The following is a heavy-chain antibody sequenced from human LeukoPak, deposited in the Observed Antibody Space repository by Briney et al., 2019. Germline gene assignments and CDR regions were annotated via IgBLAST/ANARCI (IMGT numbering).Heavy chain of an antibody. CDR2: IREDGSEK. D-gene: IGHD2-21*01. CDR3: AKDIVGGGNDY. Sequence: GGSLRLSCAASGFSFSNYGMNWVRQAPGKRPEWVANIREDGSEKKYVDSVKGRFTISRDNAKNSIYLQMNSLRVEDTAIYYCAKDIVGGGNDYWGQGTLVTVSS. V-gene: IGHV3-7*01. J-gene: IGHJ4*02. CDR1: GFSFSNYG.